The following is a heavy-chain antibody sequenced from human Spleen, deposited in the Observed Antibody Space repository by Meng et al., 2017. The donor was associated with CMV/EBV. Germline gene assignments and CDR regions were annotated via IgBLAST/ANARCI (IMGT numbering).Heavy chain of an antibody. CDR1: GFTFTDYY. D-gene: IGHD5-12*01. V-gene: IGHV1-2*02. J-gene: IGHJ4*02. CDR3: ARSTRGYDPDFDH. CDR2: VNPHSGGT. Sequence: KVSCKTSGFTFTDYYLHWLRQAPGQGIEWMGWVNPHSGGTNYAQRFQGRLTVARDAPINTAYMELNKLTYEDAAFYFCARSTRGYDPDFDHWGQGTLVTVSS.